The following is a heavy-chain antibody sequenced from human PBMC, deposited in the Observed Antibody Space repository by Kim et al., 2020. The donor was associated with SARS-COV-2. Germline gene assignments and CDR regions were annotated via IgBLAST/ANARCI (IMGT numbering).Heavy chain of an antibody. J-gene: IGHJ4*02. V-gene: IGHV4-34*01. CDR3: ARDLCIAAALLEN. Sequence: NPSLKSRVTISVDTSQSQFSLKRSSVTAADTAVYYCARDLCIAAALLENWGQGTLVTVSS. D-gene: IGHD6-13*01.